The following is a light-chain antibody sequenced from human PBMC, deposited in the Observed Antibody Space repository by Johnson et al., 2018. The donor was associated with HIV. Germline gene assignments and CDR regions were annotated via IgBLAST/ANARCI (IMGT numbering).Light chain of an antibody. J-gene: IGLJ1*01. CDR2: ENN. V-gene: IGLV1-51*02. CDR3: GTWDNSLSAGGV. CDR1: SSNIGNSY. Sequence: QSVLTQSPSVSAAPGQKVTISCSGSSSNIGNSYVSWYQQLPGTAPKLLIYENNMRPSGIPDRFSGSKSGTSATLGIAGLQTGDEADYYCGTWDNSLSAGGVFGTGTKVTVL.